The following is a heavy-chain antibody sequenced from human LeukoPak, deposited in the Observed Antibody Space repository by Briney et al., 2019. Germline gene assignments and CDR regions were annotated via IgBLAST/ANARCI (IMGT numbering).Heavy chain of an antibody. CDR3: VTEALVAFYYFDY. CDR1: GFTFSSYA. V-gene: IGHV3-23*01. Sequence: PGGSLRLSCASSGFTFSSYAMSWVRQAPGKGLEWVAAISGSGATRNYADSVKGRFTISRDNSQNTLYLQINSLRAEGAALYYCVTEALVAFYYFDYWGQGTLVTVSS. J-gene: IGHJ4*02. CDR2: ISGSGATR. D-gene: IGHD2/OR15-2a*01.